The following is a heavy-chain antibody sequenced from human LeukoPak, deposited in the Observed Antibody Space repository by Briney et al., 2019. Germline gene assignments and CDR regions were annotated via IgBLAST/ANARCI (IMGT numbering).Heavy chain of an antibody. CDR2: ISAYNGNT. CDR3: ARAIAVAGTTMDFQR. J-gene: IGHJ1*01. CDR1: GYSFTSYG. D-gene: IGHD6-19*01. Sequence: ASVKVSCKASGYSFTSYGISWVRQAPGHGLEWMGWISAYNGNTHYEQELQGRFTMTTDTSTSTAYMELRSLRSDDTAVYYCARAIAVAGTTMDFQRWGQGTLVTVSS. V-gene: IGHV1-18*01.